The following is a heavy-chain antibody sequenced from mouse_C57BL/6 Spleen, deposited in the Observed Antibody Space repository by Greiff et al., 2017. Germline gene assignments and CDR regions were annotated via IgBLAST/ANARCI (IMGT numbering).Heavy chain of an antibody. J-gene: IGHJ4*01. CDR3: ARSGGRSYDYAMDY. CDR2: IYPRSGNT. D-gene: IGHD1-1*01. V-gene: IGHV1-81*01. CDR1: GYTFPSYG. Sequence: VQLQQSGAELARPGASVKLSCKASGYTFPSYGISWVKQRTGQGLEWIGEIYPRSGNTYYNEKFKGKATLTADTSSSTAYMELRSLTSEDSAVYFCARSGGRSYDYAMDYWGQGTSVTVSS.